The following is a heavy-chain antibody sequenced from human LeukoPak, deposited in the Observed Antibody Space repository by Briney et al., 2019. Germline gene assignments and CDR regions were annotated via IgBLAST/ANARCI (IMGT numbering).Heavy chain of an antibody. V-gene: IGHV3-7*01. CDR3: ASLNYGSGSSDRRFDY. CDR1: GLTFSSFW. D-gene: IGHD3-10*01. J-gene: IGHJ4*02. Sequence: GGSLRLSCAASGLTFSSFWMSWVRQAPGKGLEWVANIKEDGSEKFYVDSVKGRFTLSRDNAKNSVYLQMNSLRAEDTAVYYCASLNYGSGSSDRRFDYWGQGTPVTVSS. CDR2: IKEDGSEK.